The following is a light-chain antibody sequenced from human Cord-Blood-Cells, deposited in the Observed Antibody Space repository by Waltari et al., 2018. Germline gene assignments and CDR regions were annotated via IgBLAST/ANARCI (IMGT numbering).Light chain of an antibody. Sequence: QSVLTQPPSVSGAPGQRVTISCTGSSSTNGAGYDVHWYQQLPGTAPKPLIYGHSNRPSGVPDRFSGSKSGTSASLAITGLQAEDEADYYCQSYDSSLSGSVFGGGTKLTVL. V-gene: IGLV1-40*01. CDR3: QSYDSSLSGSV. CDR1: SSTNGAGYD. J-gene: IGLJ3*02. CDR2: GHS.